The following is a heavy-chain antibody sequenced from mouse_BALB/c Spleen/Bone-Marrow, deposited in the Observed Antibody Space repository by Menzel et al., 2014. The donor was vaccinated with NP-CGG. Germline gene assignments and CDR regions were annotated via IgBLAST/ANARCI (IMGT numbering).Heavy chain of an antibody. J-gene: IGHJ2*01. D-gene: IGHD4-1*01. CDR2: IYPGSDST. CDR1: GYSFTSYW. CDR3: ATWET. V-gene: IGHV1-55*01. Sequence: VQLVESGAELMTPGPSVKMPCQASGYSFTSYWMHWVKQRPGQGLEWIGDIYPGSDSTNYTEKLKSKATLTVDTSSSTASMQLSSLTSEDSAVYKCATWETWGQGTTLTVSA.